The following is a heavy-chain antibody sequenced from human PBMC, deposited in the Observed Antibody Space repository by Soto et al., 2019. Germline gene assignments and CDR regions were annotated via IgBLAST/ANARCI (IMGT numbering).Heavy chain of an antibody. J-gene: IGHJ6*02. Sequence: QVQLQESGPGLVKPSGTLSLTCAVSGGSISSSNWWSWVRQPPGKGLEWIGEIYHSGSTNYNPSLKSRVTISVDKSKNQFSLKLSSVTAADTAVYYCARVSNYVGTHGYYYYGMDVWGQGTTVTVSS. CDR3: ARVSNYVGTHGYYYYGMDV. CDR2: IYHSGST. V-gene: IGHV4-4*02. CDR1: GGSISSSNW. D-gene: IGHD4-4*01.